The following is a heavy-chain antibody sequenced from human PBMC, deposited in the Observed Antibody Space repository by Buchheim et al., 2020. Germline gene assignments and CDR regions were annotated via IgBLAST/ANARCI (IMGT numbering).Heavy chain of an antibody. Sequence: VQLVESGGGVVQPGRSLRLSCAASGFTFSSYAMHWVRQAPGKGLEWVAVISYDGSNKYYADSVKGRFTISRDNSKNTLYLQMNSLRAEDTAVYYCARGSAGRITIFGVVIQGMDVWGQGTT. CDR2: ISYDGSNK. CDR3: ARGSAGRITIFGVVIQGMDV. CDR1: GFTFSSYA. V-gene: IGHV3-30*04. D-gene: IGHD3-3*01. J-gene: IGHJ6*02.